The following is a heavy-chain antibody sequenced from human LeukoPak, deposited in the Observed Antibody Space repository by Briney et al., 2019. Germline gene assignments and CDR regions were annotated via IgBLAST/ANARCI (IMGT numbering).Heavy chain of an antibody. Sequence: SETLSLTCTVSGGSISSYYWSWIRQPPGKGLEWIGYIYYSGSTNYNPSLKSRVTISVDTSKNQLSLKLSSVTAADTAVYYCARDRGDGYNRAYYYYYYYMDVWGKGTTVTVSS. D-gene: IGHD5-24*01. V-gene: IGHV4-59*01. CDR1: GGSISSYY. CDR3: ARDRGDGYNRAYYYYYYYMDV. CDR2: IYYSGST. J-gene: IGHJ6*03.